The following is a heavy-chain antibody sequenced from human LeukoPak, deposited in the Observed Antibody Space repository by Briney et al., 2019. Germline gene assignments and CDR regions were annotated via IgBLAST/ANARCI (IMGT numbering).Heavy chain of an antibody. CDR3: ASDLNHDSGG. CDR1: GLSYNATW. V-gene: IGHV3-7*01. Sequence: GGSLTLFCAASGLSYNATWMPWLRQAPGKGREGVANIKPGGSERHYLDCVKGRFHLSRHNAKNSLYLQMNSLSGEEPATFLCASDLNHDSGGGGQGTLATV. CDR2: IKPGGSER. J-gene: IGHJ4*02. D-gene: IGHD3-22*01.